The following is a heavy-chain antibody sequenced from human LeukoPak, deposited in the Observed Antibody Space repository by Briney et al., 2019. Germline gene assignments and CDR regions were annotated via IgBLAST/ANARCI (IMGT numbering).Heavy chain of an antibody. CDR2: ISSSSSYI. D-gene: IGHD3-3*01. J-gene: IGHJ6*03. CDR3: AKSPLSITIFGVVASDYYMDV. CDR1: GFTFSSYS. Sequence: GGSLRLSCAASGFTFSSYSMNWVRQAPGKGLEWVSSISSSSSYIYYADSVKGRFTISRDNAKNSLYLQMNSLRAEDTAVYYCAKSPLSITIFGVVASDYYMDVWGKGTTVTVSS. V-gene: IGHV3-21*04.